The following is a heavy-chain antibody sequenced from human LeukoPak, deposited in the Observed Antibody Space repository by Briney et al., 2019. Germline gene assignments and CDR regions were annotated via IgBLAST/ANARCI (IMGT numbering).Heavy chain of an antibody. CDR1: GFTFRSYA. D-gene: IGHD3-10*01. CDR2: ILHDGSNK. J-gene: IGHJ5*02. V-gene: IGHV3-30*03. CDR3: ARSGGSGSYYKWFDP. Sequence: TGGSLRLSCAASGFTFRSYAMHWVRQAPGKGLEWAAVILHDGSNKQYADSVKGRFTISRDNSKNTLYLQMNSLRAEDTAVYYCARSGGSGSYYKWFDPWGQGTLVTVSS.